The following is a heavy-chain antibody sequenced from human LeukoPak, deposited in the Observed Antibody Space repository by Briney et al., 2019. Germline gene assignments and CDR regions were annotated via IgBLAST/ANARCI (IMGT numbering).Heavy chain of an antibody. Sequence: PGGSLRLSCAASGFTVSSNYMSWVRQAPGKGLEWVSVIYSGGSTYYADSVKGRFTISRDNSKNTLYLQMNSLRAEDTAVYYCARAYTSSCRWFDPWGQGTLVTVSS. CDR2: IYSGGST. V-gene: IGHV3-66*01. CDR1: GFTVSSNY. D-gene: IGHD6-13*01. CDR3: ARAYTSSCRWFDP. J-gene: IGHJ5*02.